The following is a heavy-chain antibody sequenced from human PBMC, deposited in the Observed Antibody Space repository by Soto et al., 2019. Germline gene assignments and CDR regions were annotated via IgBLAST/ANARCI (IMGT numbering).Heavy chain of an antibody. CDR3: ARRNYHFSIGYGYAMDV. CDR2: IDPIDSYT. Sequence: EVQLVQSGAEVKKPGESLRISCQGSGYTFSNYWISWVRQMPGKGLEWMGRIDPIDSYTSYSPSFQGHITISTDKSISTVYLQWSSLKASDTAKYYCARRNYHFSIGYGYAMDVWGQGTTVTVS. V-gene: IGHV5-10-1*03. J-gene: IGHJ6*02. CDR1: GYTFSNYW. D-gene: IGHD3-3*01.